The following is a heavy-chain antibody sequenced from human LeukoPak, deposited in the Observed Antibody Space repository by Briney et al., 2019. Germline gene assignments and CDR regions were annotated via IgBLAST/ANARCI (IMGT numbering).Heavy chain of an antibody. J-gene: IGHJ4*02. CDR2: IKEDGSER. CDR3: ARAGLLWFGESKFDY. Sequence: GGSLRLSCAASGFTFSSYWMNWVRQAPGKGLEWVANIKEDGSERYYGDSVKGRFTIFRDNAKNALYLQMNSLRAEDTAVYYCARAGLLWFGESKFDYWGQGPLVTVSS. CDR1: GFTFSSYW. D-gene: IGHD3-10*01. V-gene: IGHV3-7*01.